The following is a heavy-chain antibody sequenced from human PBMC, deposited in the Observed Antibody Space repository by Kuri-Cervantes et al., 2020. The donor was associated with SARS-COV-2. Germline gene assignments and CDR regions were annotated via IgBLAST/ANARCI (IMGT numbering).Heavy chain of an antibody. CDR3: ARDGGLAAAGKFDY. CDR1: GFTFSSYA. V-gene: IGHV3-30-3*01. Sequence: GESLKISCAASGFTFSSYAMHWVRQAPGKGPAWVAVISYDGSNKYYADSVKGRFTLSRDNSKNTLYLQMNSLGAEDTAVYYCARDGGLAAAGKFDYWGQGTLVTVSS. J-gene: IGHJ4*02. CDR2: ISYDGSNK. D-gene: IGHD6-13*01.